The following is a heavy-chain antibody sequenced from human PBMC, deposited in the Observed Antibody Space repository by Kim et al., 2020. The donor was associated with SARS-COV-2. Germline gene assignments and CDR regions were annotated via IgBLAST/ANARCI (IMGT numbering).Heavy chain of an antibody. CDR3: AALMVRGVN. D-gene: IGHD3-10*01. Sequence: GSTNYHPSLKSRVTISVDTSKNQFSLKLSSVTAADTAVYYCAALMVRGVNWGQGTLVTVSS. CDR2: GST. J-gene: IGHJ4*02. V-gene: IGHV4-34*01.